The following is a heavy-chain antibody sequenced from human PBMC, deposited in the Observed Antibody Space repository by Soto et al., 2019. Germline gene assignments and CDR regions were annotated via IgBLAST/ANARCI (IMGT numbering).Heavy chain of an antibody. CDR2: FDTEDGST. D-gene: IGHD3-22*01. CDR1: GYTLTELS. J-gene: IGHJ6*02. CDR3: ASPSYYYDSSGYYGSYYYYYGMDV. V-gene: IGHV1-24*01. Sequence: GASVKVSCKVSGYTLTELSMHWVRQAPGKGLEWMGGFDTEDGSTSYAQKFQGRVTMTRDTSTSTVYMELSSLRSEDTAVYYCASPSYYYDSSGYYGSYYYYYGMDVWGQGTTVTVSS.